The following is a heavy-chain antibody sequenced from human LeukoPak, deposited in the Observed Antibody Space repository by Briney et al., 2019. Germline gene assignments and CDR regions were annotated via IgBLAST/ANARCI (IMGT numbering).Heavy chain of an antibody. D-gene: IGHD2-2*01. CDR1: GGTFSNYP. Sequence: SVKVSCKASGGTFSNYPISWVRQAPGQGLEWMGRILPILGLTNYAQKFQGRVTMTEDTSTDTAYMELSSLRSEDTAVYYCAILPIVVVPAAPDFDYWGQGTLVTVSS. J-gene: IGHJ4*02. CDR2: ILPILGLT. V-gene: IGHV1-69*02. CDR3: AILPIVVVPAAPDFDY.